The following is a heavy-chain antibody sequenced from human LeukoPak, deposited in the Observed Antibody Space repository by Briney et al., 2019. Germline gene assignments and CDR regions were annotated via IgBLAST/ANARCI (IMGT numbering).Heavy chain of an antibody. V-gene: IGHV1-2*02. CDR2: INPNSGGT. J-gene: IGHJ3*02. CDR1: GYTFTDYY. D-gene: IGHD6-13*01. Sequence: GASVKVSCKASGYTFTDYYLHWVRQAPGQGLEWMGWINPNSGGTKCAQKFQGRVAMTRDTSISTAYMELNSLGSDDTAVYYCARDGVYSRNFDACDIWGKETMVSVS. CDR3: ARDGVYSRNFDACDI.